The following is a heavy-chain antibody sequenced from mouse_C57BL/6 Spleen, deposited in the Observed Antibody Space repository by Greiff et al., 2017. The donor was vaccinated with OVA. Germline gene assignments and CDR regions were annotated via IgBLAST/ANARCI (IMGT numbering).Heavy chain of an antibody. Sequence: VQLQQSGAELARPGASVKLSCKASGYTFTSYGISWVKQRTGQGLEWIGEIYPRSGNTYYNEKFKGKATLTADKSSSTAYMELRGLTSEDSAVYFCARGEYSNYEGSAMDYWGQGTSVTVSS. D-gene: IGHD2-5*01. CDR3: ARGEYSNYEGSAMDY. CDR2: IYPRSGNT. CDR1: GYTFTSYG. V-gene: IGHV1-81*01. J-gene: IGHJ4*01.